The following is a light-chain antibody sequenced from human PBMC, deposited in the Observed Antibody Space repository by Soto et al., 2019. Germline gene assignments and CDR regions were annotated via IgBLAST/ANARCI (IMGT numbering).Light chain of an antibody. Sequence: DIVMTQSPDSLAVSLGERATINCKSSQSILYRSNNKNYLAWYRQKPGQPPKLLIYWAYIRESGVPDRISGSGSGTDFTLTISSLQAEDVAVYYCQQYYSTPPYTFGQGTKLEIK. V-gene: IGKV4-1*01. J-gene: IGKJ2*01. CDR2: WAY. CDR3: QQYYSTPPYT. CDR1: QSILYRSNNKNY.